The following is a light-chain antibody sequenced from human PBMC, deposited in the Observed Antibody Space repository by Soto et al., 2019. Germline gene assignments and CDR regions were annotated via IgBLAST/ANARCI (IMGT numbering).Light chain of an antibody. V-gene: IGKV3-20*01. CDR2: GAS. CDR1: QSVSNNY. CDR3: QQYCSAGT. J-gene: IGKJ1*01. Sequence: EIVLTQSPGTLSLSPGERATLSCRASQSVSNNYLAWYQQKPGQAPRLLIYGASNRATCIPDRFSGSGSGTDFTLTISRLEPEDVAVYYCQQYCSAGTFGQRTQVELK.